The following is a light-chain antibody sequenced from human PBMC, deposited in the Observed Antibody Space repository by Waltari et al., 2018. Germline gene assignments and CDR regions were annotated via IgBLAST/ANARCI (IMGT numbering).Light chain of an antibody. CDR3: CSYAGRYTWV. J-gene: IGLJ3*02. CDR1: SSDVGSNNR. CDR2: DVD. Sequence: QSALTQPRSVSGSPGQSVTISCTGASSDVGSNNRVSWYQQPPGTAPKLIIHDVDKRPSGVPDRFSGSKSGNTASLTISGLQGEDGADYYCCSYAGRYTWVFGGGTKLTVL. V-gene: IGLV2-11*01.